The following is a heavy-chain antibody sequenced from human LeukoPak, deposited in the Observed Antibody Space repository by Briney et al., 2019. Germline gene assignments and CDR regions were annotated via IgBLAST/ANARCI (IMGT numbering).Heavy chain of an antibody. D-gene: IGHD2-2*02. CDR2: IYYDGST. CDR3: ARRLCSSLTCNIGPSGNWLDP. V-gene: IGHV4-59*08. CDR1: GGSMSNYW. J-gene: IGHJ5*02. Sequence: KPSETLSLTWTVSGGSMSNYWWNWIRQPPGKGLEWIGYIYYDGSTYYNPALNSRVTISIDTYKNQFSLKLNSVTAADTAVYYCARRLCSSLTCNIGPSGNWLDPWGQGTLVTVSS.